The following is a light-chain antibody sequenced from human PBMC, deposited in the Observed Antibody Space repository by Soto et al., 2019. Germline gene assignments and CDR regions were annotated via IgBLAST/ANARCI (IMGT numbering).Light chain of an antibody. CDR3: QQYNNWPLT. CDR2: GAS. V-gene: IGKV3D-15*01. CDR1: QSVTGN. J-gene: IGKJ5*01. Sequence: EIVMTQSPATLSVSPGERATLSCRASQSVTGNLAWYQQKPGQPPRLLIYGASTRATGIPARLSGSGSGTEFTLTITSLQSEDFAVYWCQQYNNWPLTFGPGTRLEI.